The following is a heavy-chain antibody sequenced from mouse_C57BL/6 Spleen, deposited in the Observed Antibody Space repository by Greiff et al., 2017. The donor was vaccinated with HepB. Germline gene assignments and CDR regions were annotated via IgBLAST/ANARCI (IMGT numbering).Heavy chain of an antibody. J-gene: IGHJ3*01. CDR3: ARSEGHYYGSNFFAY. V-gene: IGHV1-72*01. CDR2: IDPNSGGT. D-gene: IGHD1-1*01. Sequence: QVQLKQPGAELVKPGASVKLSCKASGYTFTSYWMHWVKQRPGRGLEWIGRIDPNSGGTKYNEKFKSKATLTVDKPSSTAYMQLSSLTSEDSAVYYCARSEGHYYGSNFFAYWGQGTLVTVSA. CDR1: GYTFTSYW.